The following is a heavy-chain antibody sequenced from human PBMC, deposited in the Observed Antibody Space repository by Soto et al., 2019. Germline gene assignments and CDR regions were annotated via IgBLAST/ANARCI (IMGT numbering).Heavy chain of an antibody. CDR3: ARRQQLEQGAFHI. Sequence: GESLKISCKGSGCSFTSYWIGWVRHMPGKGLEWMGIIYPGDSDTRYSPSFQGQVTISADKSIRTAYLRWSSLKASDTAMYYCARRQQLEQGAFHIWGQGTMVTVSS. CDR1: GCSFTSYW. V-gene: IGHV5-51*01. J-gene: IGHJ3*02. CDR2: IYPGDSDT. D-gene: IGHD6-13*01.